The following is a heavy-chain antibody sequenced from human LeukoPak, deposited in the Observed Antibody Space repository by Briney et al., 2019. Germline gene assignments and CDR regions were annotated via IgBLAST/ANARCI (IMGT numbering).Heavy chain of an antibody. J-gene: IGHJ6*03. Sequence: GGSLRLSCEASGFTFSSYGMHWVRQAPGKGLEWVAFIRYDGSNKYYADSVKGRFTISRDNAKNSLYLQMNSLRAEDTALYYCARERTLVATVPPREKKKNYYMDVWGKGTTVTVSS. CDR1: GFTFSSYG. CDR2: IRYDGSNK. D-gene: IGHD5-12*01. CDR3: ARERTLVATVPPREKKKNYYMDV. V-gene: IGHV3-30*02.